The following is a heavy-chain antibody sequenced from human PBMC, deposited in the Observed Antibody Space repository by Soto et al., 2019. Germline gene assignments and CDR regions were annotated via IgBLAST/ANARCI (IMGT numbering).Heavy chain of an antibody. V-gene: IGHV3-7*03. Sequence: GGSLRLSCAASGFTFISYWMSWVRQAPGKGVEWVANIKQDGSEKYHVDSVKGRFTISRDNAKNSLYLQMNSLRAEDTAVYYCARLGYCSSTSCFDYWGQGTLVTVSS. J-gene: IGHJ4*02. CDR3: ARLGYCSSTSCFDY. CDR1: GFTFISYW. D-gene: IGHD2-2*01. CDR2: IKQDGSEK.